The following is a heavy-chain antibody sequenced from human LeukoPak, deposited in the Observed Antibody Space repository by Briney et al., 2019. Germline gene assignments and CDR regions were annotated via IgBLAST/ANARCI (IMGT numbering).Heavy chain of an antibody. J-gene: IGHJ6*03. V-gene: IGHV4-34*01. D-gene: IGHD1-14*01. CDR3: AREAATEPHYYYYMDV. Sequence: SETLSLTCAVYGGSFSNYYWSWIRQSPGKGLEWIGEINHSGSTYYNPPLKSRVTMSVDTSKNQFSLNLSSVTAADTAVYYCAREAATEPHYYYYMDVWGKGTTVTVSS. CDR1: GGSFSNYY. CDR2: INHSGST.